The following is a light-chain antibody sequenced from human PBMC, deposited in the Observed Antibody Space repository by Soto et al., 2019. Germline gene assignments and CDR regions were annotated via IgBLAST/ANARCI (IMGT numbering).Light chain of an antibody. CDR3: QQRSNWPFT. Sequence: EIVLTQSPATLSLSPGERATLSCRASQSVTSYLAWYQQKPGQAPRLLIYAAFNRATGVPARFSGSGSGTDFTLTISSLEPGDFEVYYCQQRSNWPFTLGPGTKVDI. V-gene: IGKV3-11*01. CDR1: QSVTSY. CDR2: AAF. J-gene: IGKJ3*01.